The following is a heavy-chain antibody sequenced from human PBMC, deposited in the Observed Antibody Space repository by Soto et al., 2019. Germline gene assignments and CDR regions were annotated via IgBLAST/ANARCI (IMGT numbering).Heavy chain of an antibody. V-gene: IGHV6-1*01. Sequence: SQTLSLTCAISGDSVSSNSAAWNWIRQSPSRGLEWLGRTYYRSKWYNDYAVSVKSRITINPDTSKNQFSLQLNSVTPEDTAVYYCARAYCSGGRCWAWSSSSAPWGQGPLVNVSS. CDR1: GDSVSSNSAA. J-gene: IGHJ5*02. D-gene: IGHD2-15*01. CDR3: ARAYCSGGRCWAWSSSSAP. CDR2: TYYRSKWYN.